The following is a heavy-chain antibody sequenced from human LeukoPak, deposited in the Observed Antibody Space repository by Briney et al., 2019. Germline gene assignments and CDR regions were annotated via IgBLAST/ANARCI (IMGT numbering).Heavy chain of an antibody. V-gene: IGHV3-30-3*01. CDR3: ARTNWGSLFDY. CDR1: GFIFSSYA. CDR2: ISYDGSNK. D-gene: IGHD7-27*01. J-gene: IGHJ4*02. Sequence: TGGSLRLSCAASGFIFSSYAMHWVRQAPGKGLEWVAVISYDGSNKYYADSVKGRFTISRDNSKNTQYLQMNSLRAEDTAVYYCARTNWGSLFDYWGQGTLVTVSS.